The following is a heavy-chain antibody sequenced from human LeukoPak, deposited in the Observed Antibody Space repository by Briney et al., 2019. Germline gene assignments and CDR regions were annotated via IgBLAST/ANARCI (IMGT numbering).Heavy chain of an antibody. CDR3: ASHYYDSSGYYHDAFDI. D-gene: IGHD3-22*01. CDR1: GYTFTSYG. Sequence: ASVKVSCKASGYTFTSYGISWVRQAPGQGLEWVGWISAYNGNTNYAQKLQGRVTMTTDTSTSTAYMELRSLRSDDTAVYYCASHYYDSSGYYHDAFDIWGQGTMVTVSS. CDR2: ISAYNGNT. V-gene: IGHV1-18*01. J-gene: IGHJ3*02.